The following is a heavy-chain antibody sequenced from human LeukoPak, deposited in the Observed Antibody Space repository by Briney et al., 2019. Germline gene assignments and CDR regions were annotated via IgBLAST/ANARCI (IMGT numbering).Heavy chain of an antibody. V-gene: IGHV3-23*01. CDR2: ISGTGSDT. J-gene: IGHJ6*02. D-gene: IGHD2-15*01. CDR3: VRGYSFGPYGMDV. CDR1: GLIFSSYV. Sequence: GGSLRLSCAASGLIFSSYVMSWVRQAPGKGLEWVSTISGTGSDTYYTASVKGRFTISRDNSKNTLYLQMSSLRAEDTAVYFCVRGYSFGPYGMDVWGQGTTVTVSS.